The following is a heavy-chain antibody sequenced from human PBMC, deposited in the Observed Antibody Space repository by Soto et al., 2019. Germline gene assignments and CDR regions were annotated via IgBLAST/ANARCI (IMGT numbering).Heavy chain of an antibody. J-gene: IGHJ6*03. CDR3: ARGGEYSSSSFYYYMDV. Sequence: ASVKVSCKASGYTFTSYDINWVRQATGQGLEWMGWMNPNSGNTGYAQKFQGRVTMIRNTSISTAYMELSSLRSEDTAVYYCARGGEYSSSSFYYYMDVWGKGTTVTVSS. CDR2: MNPNSGNT. CDR1: GYTFTSYD. D-gene: IGHD6-6*01. V-gene: IGHV1-8*01.